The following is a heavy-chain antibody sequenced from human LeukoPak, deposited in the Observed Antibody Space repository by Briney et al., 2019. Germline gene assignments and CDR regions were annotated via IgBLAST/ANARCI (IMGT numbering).Heavy chain of an antibody. D-gene: IGHD3-22*01. Sequence: EASVKVSCKASGGTFSSYAISWVRQAPGQGLEWMGGIIPIFGTANYAQKLQGRVTITADKSTSTAYMELSSLRSEDTAVYYCAREGGDYYDSSGYYYPFDYWGQGTLVTVSS. CDR3: AREGGDYYDSSGYYYPFDY. CDR1: GGTFSSYA. J-gene: IGHJ4*02. V-gene: IGHV1-69*06. CDR2: IIPIFGTA.